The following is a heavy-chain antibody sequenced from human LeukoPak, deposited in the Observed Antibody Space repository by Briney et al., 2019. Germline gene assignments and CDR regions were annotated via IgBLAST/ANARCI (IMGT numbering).Heavy chain of an antibody. CDR2: ISPNSETK. CDR1: GFTFTDYY. V-gene: IGHV3-11*01. D-gene: IGHD3-10*01. CDR3: ARDIGFTVVRGAMLYYYAMDV. Sequence: GSLRLSCTASGFTFTDYYMNWIRQAPGKGLEWISYISPNSETKHYADSVKGRFTIPRDNAKNSLYLQMNSLRAEDTAVYYCARDIGFTVVRGAMLYYYAMDVWGQGTTVTISS. J-gene: IGHJ6*02.